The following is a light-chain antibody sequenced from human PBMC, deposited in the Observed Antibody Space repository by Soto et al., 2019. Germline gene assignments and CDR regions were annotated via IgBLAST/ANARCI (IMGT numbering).Light chain of an antibody. V-gene: IGLV2-23*02. CDR2: EVI. CDR3: CSYAGSSVYV. J-gene: IGLJ1*01. Sequence: QSALTQVASVSGSPGQSITISCTGTSSDVGTFNLVSWYQQHPGKAPRLMIYEVIKRPSGVSNRFSGSKSGNTASLTISGLQAEDEADYYCCSYAGSSVYVVGTGTQLTVL. CDR1: SSDVGTFNL.